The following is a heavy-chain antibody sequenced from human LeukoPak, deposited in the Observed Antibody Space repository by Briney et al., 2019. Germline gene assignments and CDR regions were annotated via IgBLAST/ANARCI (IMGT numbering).Heavy chain of an antibody. CDR2: IYYTGIT. CDR3: AASSGVTLGRF. V-gene: IGHV4-31*03. J-gene: IGHJ4*02. Sequence: PSETLSITCTVSGGSISSGSHYYQWIPQHPGKGLEWIGYIYYTGITSYNPSLKSRVTMSVDTSMNQVSLKVTSLTAADTAVYYCAASSGVTLGRFWGQGALVTVSS. CDR1: GGSISSGSHY. D-gene: IGHD3-16*01.